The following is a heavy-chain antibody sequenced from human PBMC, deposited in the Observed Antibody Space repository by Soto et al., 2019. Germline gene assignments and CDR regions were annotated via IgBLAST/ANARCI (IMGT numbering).Heavy chain of an antibody. D-gene: IGHD3-22*01. Sequence: GGSLRLSCAASGFTFSSYGMHWVRQAPGKGLEWVAVIWYDGSNKYYADSVKGRFTISRDNSKNTLYLQMNSLRAEDTAVYYCARDITMIVVVIPDDAFDIWGQGTMVTVSS. CDR1: GFTFSSYG. CDR2: IWYDGSNK. CDR3: ARDITMIVVVIPDDAFDI. V-gene: IGHV3-33*01. J-gene: IGHJ3*02.